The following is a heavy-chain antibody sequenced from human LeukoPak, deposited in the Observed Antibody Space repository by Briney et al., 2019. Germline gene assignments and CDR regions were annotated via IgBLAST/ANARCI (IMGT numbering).Heavy chain of an antibody. Sequence: SGGSLRLSCAASGLTSTNYWMHWVRQVPGRGLVWVSRIKLDENTAYYADFVKGRFTISRDDAKTTVYLQMNSLRAEDSAVYYCARDRPFWNWGQGTLVTVSS. CDR3: ARDRPFWN. J-gene: IGHJ4*02. D-gene: IGHD3-3*01. CDR1: GLTSTNYW. V-gene: IGHV3-74*01. CDR2: IKLDENTA.